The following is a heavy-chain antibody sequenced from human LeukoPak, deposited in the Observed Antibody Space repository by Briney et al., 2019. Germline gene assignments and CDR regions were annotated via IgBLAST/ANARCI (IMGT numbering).Heavy chain of an antibody. CDR1: GFTFSSYW. D-gene: IGHD2-15*01. J-gene: IGHJ4*02. CDR2: THQVGSDK. CDR3: ARDALGYCSGGRCYSPFDF. V-gene: IGHV3-7*05. Sequence: RGSLRLSCAASGFTFSSYWMTWVRQGPGKGLEWVATTHQVGSDKYYVDSVKGRFTISRDNAKNSLYLQVNSLRAEDTAMYYCARDALGYCSGGRCYSPFDFWGQGTLVTVSS.